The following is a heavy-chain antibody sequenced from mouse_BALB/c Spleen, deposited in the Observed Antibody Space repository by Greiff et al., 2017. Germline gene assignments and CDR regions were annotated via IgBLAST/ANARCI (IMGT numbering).Heavy chain of an antibody. CDR3: ARFFLLTGTDY. V-gene: IGHV1-54*01. Sequence: QVQLQQSGAELVRPGTSVKVSCKASGYAFTNYLIEWVKQRPGQGLEWIGVINPGSGGTNYNEKFKGKATLTADKSSSTAYMQLSSLTSDDSAVYFCARFFLLTGTDYWGQGTTLTVSS. CDR1: GYAFTNYL. CDR2: INPGSGGT. D-gene: IGHD4-1*01. J-gene: IGHJ2*01.